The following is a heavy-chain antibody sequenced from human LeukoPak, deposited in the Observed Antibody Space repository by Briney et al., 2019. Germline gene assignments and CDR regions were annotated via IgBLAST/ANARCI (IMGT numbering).Heavy chain of an antibody. CDR2: IIPILGIA. CDR1: GGTFSSYA. CDR3: ARDRITGYCSGGSCYGDAFDI. V-gene: IGHV1-69*04. D-gene: IGHD2-15*01. J-gene: IGHJ3*02. Sequence: SVKVSCKASGGTFSSYAISWVRQAPGQGLEWMGRIIPILGIANYAQKFQGRVTITADKSTSTAYMELSSLRSQDTAVYYCARDRITGYCSGGSCYGDAFDIWGQGTMVTVSS.